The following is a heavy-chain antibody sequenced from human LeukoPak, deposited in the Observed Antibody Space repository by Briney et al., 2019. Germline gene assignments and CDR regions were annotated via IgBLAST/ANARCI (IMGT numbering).Heavy chain of an antibody. CDR3: VRGGESTWS. J-gene: IGHJ5*02. V-gene: IGHV3-74*01. CDR1: GFTFSSYW. D-gene: IGHD2-15*01. Sequence: GGSLRLSCAASGFTFSSYWMHWVRQAPGKGPVWVSRINNDGSGTSYADSVKGRFTISRDDAKNTLYLQMNSLRAEDTAVYYCVRGGESTWSWGQGTLVTVSS. CDR2: INNDGSGT.